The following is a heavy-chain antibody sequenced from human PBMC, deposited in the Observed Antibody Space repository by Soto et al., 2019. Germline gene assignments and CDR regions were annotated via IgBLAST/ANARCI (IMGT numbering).Heavy chain of an antibody. J-gene: IGHJ6*03. CDR3: SHVLGYCGGGTCYHSVNYVDV. Sequence: KESGPTLVKPTQTLTLTCTFSGFSLSTTAVSVGWIRQPPGKALEWLALIYWDDDKRYSPSLKSRLTITKDTSKNQVVLTMTNMDPVDTATYYCSHVLGYCGGGTCYHSVNYVDVWGEGTTVTVSS. V-gene: IGHV2-5*02. CDR1: GFSLSTTAVS. D-gene: IGHD2-15*01. CDR2: IYWDDDK.